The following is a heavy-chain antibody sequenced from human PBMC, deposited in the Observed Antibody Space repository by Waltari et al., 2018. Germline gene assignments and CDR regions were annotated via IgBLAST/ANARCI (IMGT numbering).Heavy chain of an antibody. CDR1: GGSFSGYY. Sequence: QVQLQQWGAGLLKPSETLSLTCTVYGGSFSGYYWSWNRQPPGKGLEWIGEINHSGRTNYNPSLKSRVTISVDTSKNQFSLKLSSVTAADTAVYYCARISVDYLDYWGQGTLVTVSS. D-gene: IGHD2-15*01. J-gene: IGHJ4*02. CDR3: ARISVDYLDY. V-gene: IGHV4-34*01. CDR2: INHSGRT.